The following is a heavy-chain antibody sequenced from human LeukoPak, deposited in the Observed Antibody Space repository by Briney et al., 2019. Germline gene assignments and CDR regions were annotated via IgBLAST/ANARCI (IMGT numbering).Heavy chain of an antibody. CDR2: IKKAGSEK. J-gene: IGHJ4*02. CDR1: GFTFSAYS. CDR3: ARGFQSGGSPV. Sequence: GGSLRLSCAPSGFTFSAYSLSWVRQAPGKGLEWVAKIKKAGSEKDYVDSVKGRFTISRDNDKGSLYLQLNSLRVEDTAIYYCARGFQSGGSPVWGQGTLVTVSS. D-gene: IGHD2-15*01. V-gene: IGHV3-7*01.